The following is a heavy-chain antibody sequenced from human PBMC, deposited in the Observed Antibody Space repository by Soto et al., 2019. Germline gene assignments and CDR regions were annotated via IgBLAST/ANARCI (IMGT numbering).Heavy chain of an antibody. CDR1: GGTFSSYA. Sequence: QVQLVQSGAEVKKPGSSVKVSCKASGGTFSSYAISWVRQAPGQGLEWMGGIIPIFGTANYAQKFQGRVTITADESTSTAYMELSRLRSEDTAVYYCARRVLSVPAAMEGHYYGMDVWGQGTTVTVSS. J-gene: IGHJ6*02. CDR2: IIPIFGTA. V-gene: IGHV1-69*12. CDR3: ARRVLSVPAAMEGHYYGMDV. D-gene: IGHD2-2*01.